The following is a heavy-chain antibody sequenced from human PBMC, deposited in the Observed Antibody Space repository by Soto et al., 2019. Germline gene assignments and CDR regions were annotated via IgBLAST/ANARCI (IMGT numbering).Heavy chain of an antibody. CDR2: IYHSGST. Sequence: TLSLTCADSGGSISSGGYSWSWIRQPPGKGLEWIGYIYHSGSTYYNPSLKSRVTISVDRSKNQFSLKLSSVTAADTAVYYCARDRFYYGMDVWGQATTVTGS. J-gene: IGHJ6*02. V-gene: IGHV4-30-2*01. CDR1: GGSISSGGYS. CDR3: ARDRFYYGMDV.